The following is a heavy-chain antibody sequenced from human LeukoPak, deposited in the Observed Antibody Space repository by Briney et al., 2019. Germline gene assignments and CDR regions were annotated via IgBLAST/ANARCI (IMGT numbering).Heavy chain of an antibody. Sequence: ASVKVSCKASGYTFTSYDINWVRQATGQGLEWMGWMNPNSGNTGYAQKFQGRVTMTRDMSTSTVYMELSSLRSEDTAVYYCARERTPNWYFDLWGRGTLVTVSS. CDR2: MNPNSGNT. J-gene: IGHJ2*01. V-gene: IGHV1-8*01. D-gene: IGHD1/OR15-1a*01. CDR3: ARERTPNWYFDL. CDR1: GYTFTSYD.